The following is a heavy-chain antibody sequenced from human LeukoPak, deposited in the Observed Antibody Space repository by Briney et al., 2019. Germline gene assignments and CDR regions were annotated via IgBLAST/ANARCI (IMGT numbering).Heavy chain of an antibody. D-gene: IGHD1-1*01. CDR2: IKQDGSEI. V-gene: IGHV3-7*03. J-gene: IGHJ4*02. CDR3: VRALGTGSY. CDR1: GFTMRNHW. Sequence: GGSLRLSCAASGFTMRNHWMSWVRQAPGKGLEWVADIKQDGSEIHYVDSVKGRFTISRDNAKNSLYLQMNSLRVEDTAVYYCVRALGTGSYWGQGTLVTVSP.